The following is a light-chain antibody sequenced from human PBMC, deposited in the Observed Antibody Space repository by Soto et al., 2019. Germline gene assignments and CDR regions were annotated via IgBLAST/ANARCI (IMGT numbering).Light chain of an antibody. CDR2: GAS. Sequence: EIVMTQSPATLSVSPGERATLSCRASQSVSSNLAWYQQKPGQAPRLLIYGASSRATGIPVRFSGSGSGTEFTLTISSLQSEDFAVYYCQQYNNWPLTFGQGPRLEIK. CDR3: QQYNNWPLT. CDR1: QSVSSN. J-gene: IGKJ5*01. V-gene: IGKV3-15*01.